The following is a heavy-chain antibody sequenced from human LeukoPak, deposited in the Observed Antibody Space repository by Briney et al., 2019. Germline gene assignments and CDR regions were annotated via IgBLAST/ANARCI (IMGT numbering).Heavy chain of an antibody. D-gene: IGHD3-3*01. V-gene: IGHV4-34*01. CDR1: GDFITAYY. CDR2: INHSGST. Sequence: SETLSLTCTVSGDFITAYYWSWIRQPPGKGLEWIGEINHSGSTNYNPSLKSRVTISVDTSKNQFSLKLSSVTAADTAVYYCARDRRYDFWSGYYFYCYYMDVWGKGTTVTVSS. CDR3: ARDRRYDFWSGYYFYCYYMDV. J-gene: IGHJ6*03.